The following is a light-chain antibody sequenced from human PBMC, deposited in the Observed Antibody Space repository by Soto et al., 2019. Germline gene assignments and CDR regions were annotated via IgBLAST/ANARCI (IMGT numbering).Light chain of an antibody. J-gene: IGKJ2*01. CDR2: GAS. V-gene: IGKV3-15*01. Sequence: EIVMTQSPASLSVSPGDGTTLSCRASQSVATNVAWYQQKPGQGPRLLIHGASTRAVGVPARFSGSGSGTDFTLPIDRLQSEDFAGYYCQQYHNWPPQYTFGQGTKLQIK. CDR1: QSVATN. CDR3: QQYHNWPPQYT.